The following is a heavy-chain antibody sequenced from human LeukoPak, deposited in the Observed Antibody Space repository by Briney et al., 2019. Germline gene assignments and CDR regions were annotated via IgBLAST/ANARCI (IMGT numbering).Heavy chain of an antibody. CDR3: ALTVAGTPKREPYFDY. V-gene: IGHV3-23*01. CDR2: ISGSGGST. D-gene: IGHD6-19*01. J-gene: IGHJ4*02. CDR1: GFTFSSYA. Sequence: HPGGSLRLSCAASGFTFSSYAMSWVRQAPGKGLEWVSAISGSGGSTYYADSVKGRFTISRDNSKNTLYLQMNSLRAEDTAVYYCALTVAGTPKREPYFDYWGQGTLVTVSS.